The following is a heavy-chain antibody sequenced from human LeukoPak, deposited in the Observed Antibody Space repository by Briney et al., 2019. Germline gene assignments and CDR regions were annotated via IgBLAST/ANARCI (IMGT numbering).Heavy chain of an antibody. J-gene: IGHJ4*02. D-gene: IGHD3-9*01. CDR1: GFTFSSYG. V-gene: IGHV3-30*02. CDR3: AKLVLRYFDWLMDY. Sequence: GGSLRLSFAASGFTFSSYGMHWVRQAPGKGLEWVAFIRYDGSNKYYADSVKGRFTISRDNSKNTLYLQMNSLRAEDTAVYYCAKLVLRYFDWLMDYWGQGTVVTVSS. CDR2: IRYDGSNK.